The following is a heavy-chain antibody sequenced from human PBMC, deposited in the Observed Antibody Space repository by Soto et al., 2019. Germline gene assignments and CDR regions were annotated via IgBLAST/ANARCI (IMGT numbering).Heavy chain of an antibody. CDR3: ARYLRGRGSGRFDP. J-gene: IGHJ5*02. Sequence: WTWIRQHPGKGLEWIGYIYYSGVTYYNPSLKSRVTISVDTSKNQFSLKLSSVTAADTAMYYCARYLRGRGSGRFDPWGQGTLVTVSS. D-gene: IGHD3-10*01. V-gene: IGHV4-31*02. CDR2: IYYSGVT.